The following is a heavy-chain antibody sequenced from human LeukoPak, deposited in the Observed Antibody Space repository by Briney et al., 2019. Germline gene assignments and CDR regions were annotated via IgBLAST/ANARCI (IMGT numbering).Heavy chain of an antibody. D-gene: IGHD3-16*01. V-gene: IGHV4-59*01. CDR2: IYDSGTT. Sequence: SETLSLTCTVSGGSISSYYWTWIRQPPGKGLEWIGYIYDSGTTDYSPSLKSRVTISVDTSKNQFSLKLSSVTAADTAVYYCARVTFGGVFDYWGQGTLVTVSS. CDR1: GGSISSYY. J-gene: IGHJ4*02. CDR3: ARVTFGGVFDY.